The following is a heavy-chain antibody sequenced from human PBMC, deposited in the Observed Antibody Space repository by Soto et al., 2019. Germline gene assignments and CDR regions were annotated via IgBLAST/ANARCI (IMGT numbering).Heavy chain of an antibody. CDR3: AKAGSSYYVDY. Sequence: GGSLRLSCAASGFTFSSNAMRWVRQAPGKGLEWVSAINWSGGSTYYADSVKGRFTISRDNSKNTLYLQMNSLRAEDTAMYYCAKAGSSYYVDYWGQGTLVTVSS. CDR1: GFTFSSNA. J-gene: IGHJ4*02. CDR2: INWSGGST. V-gene: IGHV3-23*01. D-gene: IGHD3-10*01.